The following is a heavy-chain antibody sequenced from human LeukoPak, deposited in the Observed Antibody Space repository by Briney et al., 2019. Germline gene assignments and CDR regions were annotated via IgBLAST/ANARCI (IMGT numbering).Heavy chain of an antibody. CDR3: AKEVAASYYYYYGMDV. V-gene: IGHV3-30*18. CDR1: GFTFSSYG. J-gene: IGHJ6*02. CDR2: ISYDGSNK. Sequence: GRCLRLSCAASGFTFSSYGMHWVRQAPGKGLEWVAVISYDGSNKYYADSVKGRFTISRDNSKNTLYLQMNSLRAEDTAVYYCAKEVAASYYYYYGMDVWGQGTTVTVSS. D-gene: IGHD2-15*01.